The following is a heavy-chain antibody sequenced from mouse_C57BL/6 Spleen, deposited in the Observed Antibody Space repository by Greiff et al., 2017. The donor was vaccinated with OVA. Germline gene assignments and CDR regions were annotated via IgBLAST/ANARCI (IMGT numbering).Heavy chain of an antibody. CDR2: ISSGGSYT. J-gene: IGHJ2*01. CDR1: GFTFSRYG. CDR3: ARQYFDD. V-gene: IGHV5-6*01. Sequence: EVKLMESGGDLVKPGGSLTLSCAASGFTFSRYGMSWVRQTPDTRLEWVATISSGGSYTYYPDSVKGRFTRNRENAKNTLYLQMSSLKAEDTAMYYCARQYFDDWGQGTTLTVSS.